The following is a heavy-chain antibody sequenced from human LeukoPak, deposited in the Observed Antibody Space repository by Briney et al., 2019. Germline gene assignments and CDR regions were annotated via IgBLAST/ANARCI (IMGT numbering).Heavy chain of an antibody. V-gene: IGHV1-24*01. CDR2: FDPEDGET. CDR3: AKDIYDSSGPSGVDY. J-gene: IGHJ4*02. Sequence: ASVKVSCKVSGYTLTELSMHWVRQAPGKGLEWMGGFDPEDGETIYAQKFQGRVTMTEDTSTDTAYMELSSLRAEDTAVYYCAKDIYDSSGPSGVDYWGQGTLVTVSS. D-gene: IGHD3-22*01. CDR1: GYTLTELS.